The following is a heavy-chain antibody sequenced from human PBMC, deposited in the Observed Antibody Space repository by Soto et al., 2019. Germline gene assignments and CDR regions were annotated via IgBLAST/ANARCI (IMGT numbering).Heavy chain of an antibody. J-gene: IGHJ6*04. CDR3: ARVKRGYSYGYKRKHV. D-gene: IGHD5-18*01. CDR2: INHSGST. CDR1: GGSFSGYY. V-gene: IGHV4-34*01. Sequence: SETLSLTCAVYGGSFSGYYWSWIRQPPGKGLEWIGEINHSGSTNYNPSLKSRVTISVDTSKNQFSLKLSSVTAADTAVYYCARVKRGYSYGYKRKHVWGKGIMVTVSS.